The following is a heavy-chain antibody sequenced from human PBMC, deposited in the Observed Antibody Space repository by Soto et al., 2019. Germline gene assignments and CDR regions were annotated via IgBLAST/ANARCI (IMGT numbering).Heavy chain of an antibody. D-gene: IGHD2-8*01. CDR3: ARENGVYSYHYGMDV. J-gene: IGHJ6*02. CDR1: GGTFDNSV. V-gene: IGHV1-69*13. Sequence: SVKVSCKTSGGTFDNSVLSWVRQAPGQGLEWMGGIAPIFGTTTYAQKFQGRVTITADESTSTAYMELTSLRFEDTAVYYCARENGVYSYHYGMDVWGQGTTVTVSS. CDR2: IAPIFGTT.